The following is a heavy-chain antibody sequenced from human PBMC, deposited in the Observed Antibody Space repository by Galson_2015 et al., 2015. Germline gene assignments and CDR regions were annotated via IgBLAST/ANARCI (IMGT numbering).Heavy chain of an antibody. J-gene: IGHJ4*02. CDR1: GGTFSSYA. CDR2: IIPILGIA. CDR3: ARNYYFDY. V-gene: IGHV1-69*04. Sequence: SVKVSCKASGGTFSSYAISWVRQAPGQGLEWMGRIIPILGIANYAQKFQGRVTMTTDTSTSTAYMELRSLRSDDTAVYYCARNYYFDYWGQGTLVTVSS.